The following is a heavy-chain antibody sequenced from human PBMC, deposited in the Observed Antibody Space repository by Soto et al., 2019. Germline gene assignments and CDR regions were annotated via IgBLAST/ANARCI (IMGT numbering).Heavy chain of an antibody. D-gene: IGHD3-10*01. CDR2: MNPNSGNT. CDR1: GYTFTSYD. V-gene: IGHV1-8*01. J-gene: IGHJ6*03. Sequence: ASVKVSCKASGYTFTSYDINWVRQATGQGLEWMGWMNPNSGNTGYAQKFQGRVTMTRNTSISTAYMELSSLRSEDTAVYYCARGHSYYGSGTYPFPSYYYYMDVWGKGTTVTVSS. CDR3: ARGHSYYGSGTYPFPSYYYYMDV.